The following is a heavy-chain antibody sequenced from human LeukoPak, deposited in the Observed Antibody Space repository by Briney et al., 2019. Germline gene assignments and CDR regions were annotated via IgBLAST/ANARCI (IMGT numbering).Heavy chain of an antibody. J-gene: IGHJ4*02. V-gene: IGHV4-59*08. CDR2: IYSTGST. Sequence: SETLSLTCTVSAGSLNTYYWSWIRQPPGKGLEWIGYIYSTGSTNYNPSLKSRVTISVDTSKNQFPLKLSSVTAADTAVYYCAKTVFLSGWHFDYWGQGTLVTVSS. D-gene: IGHD3-3*01. CDR3: AKTVFLSGWHFDY. CDR1: AGSLNTYY.